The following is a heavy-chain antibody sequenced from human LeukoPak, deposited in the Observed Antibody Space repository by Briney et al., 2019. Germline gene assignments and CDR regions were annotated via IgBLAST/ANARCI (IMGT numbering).Heavy chain of an antibody. CDR1: GFTFSTYG. J-gene: IGHJ4*02. CDR2: MWYDGSKI. V-gene: IGHV3-33*01. Sequence: GGSLRLSCAASGFTFSTYGMHWVRQAPGKGLEWVAVMWYDGSKIYYADSVKGRFTISRDDSKNSLYLQMNSLKCEDTAVYYCAREWDSGSYYLGYFDYWGQGTLVTVSS. CDR3: AREWDSGSYYLGYFDY. D-gene: IGHD1-26*01.